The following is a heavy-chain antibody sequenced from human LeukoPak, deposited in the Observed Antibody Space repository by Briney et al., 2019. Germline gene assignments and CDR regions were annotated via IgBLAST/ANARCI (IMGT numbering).Heavy chain of an antibody. CDR2: IFHSGDT. J-gene: IGHJ4*02. CDR3: GRNGYYSIDY. Sequence: SGTLSLTCVVSGGSISSNWWSWVRQPPGKGLEWIGEIFHSGDTTYNPSLKSRVTISVDKSKTQFSLKLNSVTAADTAVYYCGRNGYYSIDYWGQGTLVTVSS. D-gene: IGHD3-22*01. CDR1: GGSISSNW. V-gene: IGHV4-4*02.